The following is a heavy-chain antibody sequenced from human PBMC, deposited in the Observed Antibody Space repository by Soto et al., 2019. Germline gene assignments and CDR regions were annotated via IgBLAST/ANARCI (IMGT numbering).Heavy chain of an antibody. V-gene: IGHV4-59*01. J-gene: IGHJ5*02. Sequence: TLSLTCTVAGCSISSYYWSWIRQPPGKGLEWIGYIYYSGSTNYNPSLKSRVTISVDTSKNQFSLKLSSVTAADTAVYYCAGEYYDFWSGYYTGIRWFDPWGQGTLVTVSS. CDR2: IYYSGST. CDR1: GCSISSYY. D-gene: IGHD3-3*01. CDR3: AGEYYDFWSGYYTGIRWFDP.